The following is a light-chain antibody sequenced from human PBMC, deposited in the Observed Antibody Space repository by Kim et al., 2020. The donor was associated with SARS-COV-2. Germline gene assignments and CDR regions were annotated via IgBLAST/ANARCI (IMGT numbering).Light chain of an antibody. CDR1: QSVSTSY. V-gene: IGKV3-20*01. CDR3: QQYGTSRGT. Sequence: LSRGERDTLSCRASQSVSTSYLAWYQQKPGQAPRLLIYGASSRATGIPDRFSGSGSGTDFTLTISRLEPEDFAVYYCQQYGTSRGTCGQGTKLEI. J-gene: IGKJ1*01. CDR2: GAS.